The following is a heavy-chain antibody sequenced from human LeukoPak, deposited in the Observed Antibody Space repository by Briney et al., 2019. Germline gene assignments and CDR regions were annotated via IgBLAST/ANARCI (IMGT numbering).Heavy chain of an antibody. D-gene: IGHD3-10*01. Sequence: PGGTLRLSCAASGFTFSSYGMSWVRQAPGKGLEWVSAISGSGGSTYYADSVKGRFTISRDNSKNTLYLQMNSLRAEDTAVYYCAKDRRGYYYYMDVWGKGTTVTISS. CDR1: GFTFSSYG. CDR3: AKDRRGYYYYMDV. J-gene: IGHJ6*03. V-gene: IGHV3-23*01. CDR2: ISGSGGST.